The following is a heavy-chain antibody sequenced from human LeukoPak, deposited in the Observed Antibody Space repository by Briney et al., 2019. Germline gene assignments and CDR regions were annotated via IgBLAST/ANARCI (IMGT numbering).Heavy chain of an antibody. CDR2: ISGSGLST. Sequence: GGSLRLSCAASGFTFSSSAMNWVRPAPGKGLEWVSSISGSGLSTYYADSVKGRFTISRDNSRSTLFLQMNNLRVEDTAVYYCAKAGGGYCGGDCFPSWGQGTLVTVSS. J-gene: IGHJ5*02. V-gene: IGHV3-23*01. D-gene: IGHD2-21*02. CDR3: AKAGGGYCGGDCFPS. CDR1: GFTFSSSA.